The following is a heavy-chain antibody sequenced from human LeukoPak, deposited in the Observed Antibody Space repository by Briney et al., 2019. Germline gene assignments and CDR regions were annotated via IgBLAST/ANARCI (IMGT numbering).Heavy chain of an antibody. D-gene: IGHD3-10*01. CDR3: ARGRGGYNLFDP. CDR2: IYYSGST. CDR1: GGSISSHY. V-gene: IGHV4-59*11. Sequence: PSETLSLTCTVSGGSISSHYWSWTRHPPGKGLEWIGYIYYSGSTNYNPSLKSRVSISVTTSKNQFYLKLSSVTAADTGVYYCARGRGGYNLFDPWGQGTLVTVSS. J-gene: IGHJ5*02.